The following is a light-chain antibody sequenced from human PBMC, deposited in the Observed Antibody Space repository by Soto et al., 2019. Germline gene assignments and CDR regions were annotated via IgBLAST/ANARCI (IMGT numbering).Light chain of an antibody. V-gene: IGLV1-44*01. Sequence: QSVLTQPPSASGTPGQGVPISCSGITSNIGSNTVNWYQQLPGTAPKLLIYNNNQRSSGVPDRFSGSKSGTSASLAIGGLQSEDEADYYCAAWDDSLNGYVFGTGTKLTVL. CDR1: TSNIGSNT. CDR3: AAWDDSLNGYV. J-gene: IGLJ1*01. CDR2: NNN.